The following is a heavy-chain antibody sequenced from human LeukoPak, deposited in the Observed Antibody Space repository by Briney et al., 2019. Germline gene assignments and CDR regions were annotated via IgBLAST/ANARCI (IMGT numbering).Heavy chain of an antibody. Sequence: PGGSLRLSCAAPGFTFSSYAMSWVRQAPGKGLEWVSAISATSGRTYYADSVRGRFTISRDNSKNTLFLQMNSLRPEDTAVYYCANPVGYGDAFGIRGQGTMVTVSS. V-gene: IGHV3-23*01. CDR2: ISATSGRT. CDR1: GFTFSSYA. D-gene: IGHD5-12*01. J-gene: IGHJ3*02. CDR3: ANPVGYGDAFGI.